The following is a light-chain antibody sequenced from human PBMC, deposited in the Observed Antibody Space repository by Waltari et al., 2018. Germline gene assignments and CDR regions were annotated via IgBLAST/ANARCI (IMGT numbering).Light chain of an antibody. CDR1: SSYVGGSDL. CDR2: EAT. V-gene: IGLV2-23*01. Sequence: QSALTQPASVSGSPGQSITISCTGTSSYVGGSDLVSWYQHHPGKAPKLIIYEATKRPSGVSDRFSASKSDNTASLTISGLQADDEANYYCCSYAGSSTYVLFGGGTRLTVL. J-gene: IGLJ3*02. CDR3: CSYAGSSTYVL.